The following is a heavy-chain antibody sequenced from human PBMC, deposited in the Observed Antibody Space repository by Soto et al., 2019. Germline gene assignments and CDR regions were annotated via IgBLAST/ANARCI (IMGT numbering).Heavy chain of an antibody. CDR2: ISGSGGST. Sequence: LRLSCAASGFTFSSYAMNWVRQAPGKGLEWVSSISGSGGSTYYADSLRGRFTISRDNSKNTLYLQMNSLRAEDTAVYYCAFPDDSSGFDYWGQGTLVTVSS. D-gene: IGHD3-22*01. J-gene: IGHJ4*02. V-gene: IGHV3-23*01. CDR3: AFPDDSSGFDY. CDR1: GFTFSSYA.